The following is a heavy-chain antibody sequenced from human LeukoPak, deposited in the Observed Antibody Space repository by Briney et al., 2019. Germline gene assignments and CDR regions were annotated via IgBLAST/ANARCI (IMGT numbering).Heavy chain of an antibody. CDR2: ISSSGGT. CDR3: AKDVSGCGGDCYIF. Sequence: GGSLRLSCAASGFTIGSYAMSWVRRAPGKGLEWVSAISSSGGTYYADSVKGRFTISRDNSKNTLYLQMNSLRAEDTAVYYCAKDVSGCGGDCYIFWGQGTLVTVSS. J-gene: IGHJ4*02. CDR1: GFTIGSYA. D-gene: IGHD2-21*02. V-gene: IGHV3-23*01.